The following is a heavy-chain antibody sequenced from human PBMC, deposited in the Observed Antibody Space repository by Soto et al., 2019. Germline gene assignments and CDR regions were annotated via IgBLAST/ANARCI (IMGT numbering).Heavy chain of an antibody. J-gene: IGHJ4*02. Sequence: EVQLLESGGGLVQPGESLRLSCVASGFTFSSYAMSWVRQAPGKGLEWVSVISGSDDSTYYADSVKGRFTISRDNSKNTLYLQMNSLRVEDTAIYYCAKRSSSFTFDYWGQGTLVTVSS. D-gene: IGHD3-3*01. CDR2: ISGSDDST. CDR3: AKRSSSFTFDY. V-gene: IGHV3-23*01. CDR1: GFTFSSYA.